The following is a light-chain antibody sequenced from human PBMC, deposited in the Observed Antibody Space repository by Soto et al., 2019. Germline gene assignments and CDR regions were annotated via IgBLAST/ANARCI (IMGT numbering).Light chain of an antibody. CDR1: QGIGYY. V-gene: IGKV1-16*01. CDR2: DAS. CDR3: KQYQSYQFT. J-gene: IGKJ3*01. Sequence: DIQMTQSPSSLSAFVGDRVTITCLASQGIGYYLAWFQQKPGKAPKSLIYDASHLQSGVPSRFSGSPFGKDFTLTISDLQPEDSATYYCKQYQSYQFTFGPGTKVDIX.